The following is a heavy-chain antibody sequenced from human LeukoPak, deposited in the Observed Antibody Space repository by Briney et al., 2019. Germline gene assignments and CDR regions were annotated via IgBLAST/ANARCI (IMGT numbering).Heavy chain of an antibody. V-gene: IGHV3-23*01. CDR1: GFTFSSYG. CDR3: AKAWRLGGSYDYFDY. J-gene: IGHJ4*02. D-gene: IGHD1-26*01. Sequence: PGGSLRLSCAASGFTFSSYGMSWVRQAPGKGLEWVSGISGSGGSTYYADSVKGRFTISRDNSKNTLYQQMDSLRAEDTAVCYCAKAWRLGGSYDYFDYWGQGTLVTVSS. CDR2: ISGSGGST.